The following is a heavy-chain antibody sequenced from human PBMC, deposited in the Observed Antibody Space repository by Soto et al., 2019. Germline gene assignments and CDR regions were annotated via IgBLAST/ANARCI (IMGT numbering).Heavy chain of an antibody. V-gene: IGHV4-39*01. CDR1: GGSISSPDYY. D-gene: IGHD2-15*01. Sequence: TSETLSLTCTVSGGSISSPDYYWGWIRQPPEQGLEWLGSIYYRGTIYYNPSFESRVAISLDTSKSQFSLNVTSVTAADTAVYFCARGRYCLTGRCFPNWFDSWGQGTLVTVSS. CDR3: ARGRYCLTGRCFPNWFDS. J-gene: IGHJ5*01. CDR2: IYYRGTI.